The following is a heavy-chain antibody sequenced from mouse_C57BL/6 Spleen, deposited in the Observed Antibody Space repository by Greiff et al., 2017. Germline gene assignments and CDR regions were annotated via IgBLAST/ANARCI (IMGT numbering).Heavy chain of an antibody. CDR3: AKSYDYGEGYYAMDD. V-gene: IGHV1-64*01. Sequence: VQLQQPGAELVKPGASVKLSCKASGYTFTSYWMHWVKQRPGQGLEWIGMIHPNSGSTNYHEKFKNKATLTVDKSSSTAYMQLSSLTSEDSAGYYCAKSYDYGEGYYAMDDWGQGTSGTVSS. D-gene: IGHD2-4*01. J-gene: IGHJ4*01. CDR2: IHPNSGST. CDR1: GYTFTSYW.